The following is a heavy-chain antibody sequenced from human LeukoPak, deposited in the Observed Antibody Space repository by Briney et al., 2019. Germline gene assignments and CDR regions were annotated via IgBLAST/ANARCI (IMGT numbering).Heavy chain of an antibody. D-gene: IGHD3-10*01. CDR2: IKDTGNT. CDR3: VRGGDGGYDFDY. V-gene: IGHV4-34*01. Sequence: SETLSLTCGVYHGSFSGYWTWIRQPPGKGLEWIAEIKDTGNTNYNPSLKSRLTISIDTSKKQFSLNLRSVTAADTAVYYCVRGGDGGYDFDYWGQGALVTVSS. CDR1: HGSFSGY. J-gene: IGHJ4*02.